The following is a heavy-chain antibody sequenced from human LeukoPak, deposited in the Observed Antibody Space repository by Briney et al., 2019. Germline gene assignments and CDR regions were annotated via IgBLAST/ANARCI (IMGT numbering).Heavy chain of an antibody. Sequence: GGSLRLSCAASGFTFSSYAMSSVRQAPGKGLEWVSAISGSGGSTSYADSVKGRFTISRDNSKNTLYLQMNSLRAEDTAVYYCAKDRAGYCSSTSCPRGMDVWGQGTTVTVSS. CDR2: ISGSGGST. CDR3: AKDRAGYCSSTSCPRGMDV. D-gene: IGHD2-2*01. J-gene: IGHJ6*02. CDR1: GFTFSSYA. V-gene: IGHV3-23*01.